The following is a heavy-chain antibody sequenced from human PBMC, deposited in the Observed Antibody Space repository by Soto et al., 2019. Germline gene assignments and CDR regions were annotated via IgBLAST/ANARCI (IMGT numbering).Heavy chain of an antibody. CDR3: ARVVYYYDSSGYHGFDY. D-gene: IGHD3-22*01. CDR2: ISAYNGNT. Sequence: ASVKVSCKASGYTFTSYGISWVRQAPGQGLEWMGWISAYNGNTNYAQKLQGRVTMTTDTSTSTAYMELRSLRSDDTAVYYCARVVYYYDSSGYHGFDYWGQGILVTVSS. J-gene: IGHJ4*02. V-gene: IGHV1-18*01. CDR1: GYTFTSYG.